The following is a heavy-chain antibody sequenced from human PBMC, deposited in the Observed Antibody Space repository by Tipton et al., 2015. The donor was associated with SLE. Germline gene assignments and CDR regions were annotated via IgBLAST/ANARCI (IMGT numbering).Heavy chain of an antibody. D-gene: IGHD3-3*01. CDR2: IKSDGSST. V-gene: IGHV3-74*01. Sequence: SLRLSCAASGFTFSSYWMHWVRQAPGKGLVWASRIKSDGSSTSYADSVKGRFTISRDNAKNTLYLQMNSLRAEDTAVYYCAREGGFWSGLVIDYWGQGTLVTVSS. CDR3: AREGGFWSGLVIDY. CDR1: GFTFSSYW. J-gene: IGHJ4*02.